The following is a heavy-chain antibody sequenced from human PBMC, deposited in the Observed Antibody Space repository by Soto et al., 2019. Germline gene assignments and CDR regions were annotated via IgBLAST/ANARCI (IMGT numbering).Heavy chain of an antibody. V-gene: IGHV3-30*18. CDR2: ISYDGSNK. CDR1: GFTFSSYG. J-gene: IGHJ4*02. D-gene: IGHD2-15*01. CDR3: AKETYSGPLDN. Sequence: QVQLVESGGGVVQPGRSLRLSCAASGFTFSSYGMHWVRQAPGKGLEWVAVISYDGSNKYYADSVKGRFTISRDNSKNTLYLQMNSMRAEDTALYYCAKETYSGPLDNWGQGTLVTVSS.